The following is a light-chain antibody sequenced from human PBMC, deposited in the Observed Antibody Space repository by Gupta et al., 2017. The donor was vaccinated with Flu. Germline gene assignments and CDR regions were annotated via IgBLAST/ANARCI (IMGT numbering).Light chain of an antibody. CDR2: DAS. J-gene: IGKJ2*01. CDR1: QSINTY. V-gene: IGKV3-11*01. Sequence: VLTQSPAPLSLSPGERATLSCRASQSINTYLAWYQQKPGQAPRLLIYDASNRGTGIRVRFSGSGTGTDFTLTSSRREDEDFDVYYCQQRSNWFFGQGTKVEIK. CDR3: QQRSNWF.